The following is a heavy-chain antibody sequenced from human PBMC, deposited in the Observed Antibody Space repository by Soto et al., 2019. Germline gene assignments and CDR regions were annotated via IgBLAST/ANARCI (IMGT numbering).Heavy chain of an antibody. D-gene: IGHD2-15*01. J-gene: IGHJ4*02. CDR1: CASIISYY. CDR2: TYYNGNT. Sequence: SAPLAVTCTVSCASIISYYWSWIRQPRGKGLEWIGNTYYNGNTDYKPSRQSRVTISIEPSKSHFSLRLSSLTAADTAVYYCARDTGGIGGNGLDHWGQRTLGTVSS. V-gene: IGHV4-59*01. CDR3: ARDTGGIGGNGLDH.